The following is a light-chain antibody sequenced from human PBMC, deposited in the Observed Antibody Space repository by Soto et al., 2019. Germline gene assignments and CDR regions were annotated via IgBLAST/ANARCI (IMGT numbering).Light chain of an antibody. CDR1: SSDVGSYNL. CDR3: CSYAGSSTFYV. Sequence: QSVLTQPASVSGSPVQSITISCTGTSSDVGSYNLISWYQQYPDKAPKLMIYEVNKRPSGVSNRFSGSKSGNTASLTISGLQAEDEADYYCCSYAGSSTFYVFGSGTKVTVL. J-gene: IGLJ1*01. CDR2: EVN. V-gene: IGLV2-23*02.